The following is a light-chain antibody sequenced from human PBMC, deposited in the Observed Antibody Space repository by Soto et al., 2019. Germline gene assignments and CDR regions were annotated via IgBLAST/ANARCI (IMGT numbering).Light chain of an antibody. CDR3: CSYAGSSTHYV. J-gene: IGLJ1*01. CDR2: EVN. V-gene: IGLV2-23*02. CDR1: SSDVGSYNL. Sequence: QSALTQPASVSGSPGQSITISCTGPSSDVGSYNLVSWYQQHPGKAPKLILYEVNERPSGVSNRFSASKSVNTASLTISGLQAEDEADYYCCSYAGSSTHYVFGTATKLTVL.